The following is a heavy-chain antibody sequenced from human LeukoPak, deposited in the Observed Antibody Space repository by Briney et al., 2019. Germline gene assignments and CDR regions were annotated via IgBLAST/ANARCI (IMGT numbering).Heavy chain of an antibody. Sequence: SETLSLTCAVYGGSFSGYYWSWIRQPPGKGLEWIGEINHSGSTNYNPSLKSRGTISVDTSKNKFSLKLSSVTAADTAVYYCARGGIAARQEYWGQGTLVTVSS. J-gene: IGHJ4*02. CDR1: GGSFSGYY. D-gene: IGHD6-6*01. V-gene: IGHV4-34*01. CDR3: ARGGIAARQEY. CDR2: INHSGST.